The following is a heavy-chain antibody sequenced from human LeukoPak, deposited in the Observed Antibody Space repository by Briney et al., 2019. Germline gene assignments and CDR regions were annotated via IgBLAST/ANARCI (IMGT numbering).Heavy chain of an antibody. V-gene: IGHV3-30-3*01. Sequence: PGGSLRLSCAASGSTFSNYAMHWVRQAPGKGLEWVAVISYDGSNKYYADSVKGRFTISRDNSKNTLYLQMNSLRAEDTAVYYCAREPYSSGWYFSYYFDCWGQGTLVTVFS. CDR2: ISYDGSNK. D-gene: IGHD6-19*01. CDR3: AREPYSSGWYFSYYFDC. CDR1: GSTFSNYA. J-gene: IGHJ4*02.